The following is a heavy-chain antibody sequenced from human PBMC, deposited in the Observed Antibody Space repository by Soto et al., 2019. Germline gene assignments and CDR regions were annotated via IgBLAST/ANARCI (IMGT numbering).Heavy chain of an antibody. CDR2: ISYDGSNK. V-gene: IGHV3-30*18. CDR3: AKGGDYDFWSGYSHANWFDP. Sequence: PGGSLRLSCAASGFTFSSYGMHWVRQAPGKGLEWVAVISYDGSNKYYADSVKGRFTISRDNSKNTLYLQMNSLRAEDTAVYYCAKGGDYDFWSGYSHANWFDPWGQGTLVTVSS. CDR1: GFTFSSYG. D-gene: IGHD3-3*01. J-gene: IGHJ5*02.